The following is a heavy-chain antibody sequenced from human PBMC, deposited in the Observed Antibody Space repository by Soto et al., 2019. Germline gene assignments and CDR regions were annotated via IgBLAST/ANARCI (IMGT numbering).Heavy chain of an antibody. D-gene: IGHD5-18*01. Sequence: SETLSLTCTVSGGSISSYYWSWIRQPPGKGLEWIGYIYYSGSTNYNPSLKSRVTISVDTSKNQFSLKLSSVTAADTAVYYCARAIHDGYSYGTGFDYWGQGTLVTVSS. CDR2: IYYSGST. CDR3: ARAIHDGYSYGTGFDY. V-gene: IGHV4-59*01. CDR1: GGSISSYY. J-gene: IGHJ4*02.